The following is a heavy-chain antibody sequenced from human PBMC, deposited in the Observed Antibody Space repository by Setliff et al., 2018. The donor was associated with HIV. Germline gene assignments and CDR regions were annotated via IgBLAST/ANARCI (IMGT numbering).Heavy chain of an antibody. D-gene: IGHD2-2*01. CDR3: ARRNQPPDLAFDI. CDR1: GGSISSYY. CDR2: IYYSGST. V-gene: IGHV4-59*08. Sequence: PSETLSLTCTVSGGSISSYYWSWIRQPPGKGLEWIGYIYYSGSTNYNPSLKSRATISVYTSKNQFSLKLSSVTAADTAVYYCARRNQPPDLAFDIWGQGTMVTVSS. J-gene: IGHJ3*02.